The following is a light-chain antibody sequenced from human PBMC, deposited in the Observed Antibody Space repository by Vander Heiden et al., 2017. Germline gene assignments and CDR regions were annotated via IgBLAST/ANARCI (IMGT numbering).Light chain of an antibody. J-gene: IGKJ2*01. Sequence: DIQMTQSPSSLSASVGDRVTITCQASQDISNYLNWYQQKPGKAPKLLIYDASKLETGVPSRFSGSGSGTDFTFTISSLQPEDIATYYCQQYDNLPPDTFGQGTKLEIK. V-gene: IGKV1-33*01. CDR3: QQYDNLPPDT. CDR2: DAS. CDR1: QDISNY.